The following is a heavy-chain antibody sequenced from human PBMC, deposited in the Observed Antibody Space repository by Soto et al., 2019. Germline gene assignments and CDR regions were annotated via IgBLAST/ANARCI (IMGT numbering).Heavy chain of an antibody. D-gene: IGHD1-1*01. CDR1: GYTLTNYG. V-gene: IGHV1-18*01. Sequence: QVQLVQSGDEVKKTGASVKVSCRASGYTLTNYGISWVRQAPGQGLFWMGWISGHNGNTRYAQNVQGRLTLTIDTSTNTAYMELMSLKIDDTAMYYCARDWQLSPWGQGTLVTVSS. J-gene: IGHJ5*02. CDR2: ISGHNGNT. CDR3: ARDWQLSP.